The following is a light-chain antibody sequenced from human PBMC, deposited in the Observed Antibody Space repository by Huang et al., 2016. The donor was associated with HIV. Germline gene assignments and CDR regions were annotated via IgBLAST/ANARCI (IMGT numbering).Light chain of an antibody. CDR2: GAS. V-gene: IGKV3-15*01. Sequence: EIIMTQYPATLSLSPGEGASLSCRANQSVATNFAWYLHRPGQSPRILIFGASTRAPGLPGRFSGSGSGPQFTLTVSGLQSEDFAVYYCQQYHNWPYTFGQGTKLEI. CDR1: QSVATN. CDR3: QQYHNWPYT. J-gene: IGKJ2*01.